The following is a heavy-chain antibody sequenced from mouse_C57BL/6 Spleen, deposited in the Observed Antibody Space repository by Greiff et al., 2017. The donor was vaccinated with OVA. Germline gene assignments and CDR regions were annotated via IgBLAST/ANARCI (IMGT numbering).Heavy chain of an antibody. J-gene: IGHJ4*01. Sequence: QVQLQQPGAELVMPGASVKLSCKASGYTFTSYWMPWVKQRPGQGLEWIGEIDPSDSYPNYNQQFKGKSTLTVDKSSSTAYMQLSSLTSEDSAVYYCATGSSRAMDYWGQGTSGTVSS. CDR2: IDPSDSYP. CDR1: GYTFTSYW. V-gene: IGHV1-69*01. CDR3: ATGSSRAMDY. D-gene: IGHD1-1*01.